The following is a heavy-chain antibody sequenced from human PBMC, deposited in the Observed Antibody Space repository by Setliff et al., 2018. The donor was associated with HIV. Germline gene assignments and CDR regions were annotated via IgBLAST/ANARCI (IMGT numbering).Heavy chain of an antibody. CDR2: IYYNGRVSYSEKT. CDR3: AREGKTALVTKYFDY. CDR1: GGSISRSSYF. V-gene: IGHV4-31*03. D-gene: IGHD5-18*01. J-gene: IGHJ4*02. Sequence: TLSLTCTVSGGSISRSSYFWTWIRQRPGQGLEWIGYIYYNGRVSYSEKTYYSPSLKSRVSISIDTSKNQFSLKMNSVTAADTAVYYCAREGKTALVTKYFDYWGQGTQVTVSS.